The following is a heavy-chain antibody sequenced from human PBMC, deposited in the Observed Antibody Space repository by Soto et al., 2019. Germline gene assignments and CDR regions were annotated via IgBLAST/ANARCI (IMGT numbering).Heavy chain of an antibody. Sequence: EVQLVESGGGLVQPGRSLRLSCAASGFTFDDYAMHWVRQAPGKGLEWVSGISWNSGSIGYADSVKGRFTISRDNAKNSLYLQMNSLRAEDTALYYCAKDAVVVAASDALDIWGQGTMVTVSS. CDR2: ISWNSGSI. CDR1: GFTFDDYA. D-gene: IGHD2-15*01. V-gene: IGHV3-9*01. J-gene: IGHJ3*02. CDR3: AKDAVVVAASDALDI.